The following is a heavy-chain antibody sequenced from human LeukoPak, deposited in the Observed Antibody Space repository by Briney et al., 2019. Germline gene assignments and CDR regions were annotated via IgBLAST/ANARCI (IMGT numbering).Heavy chain of an antibody. D-gene: IGHD1-26*01. J-gene: IGHJ4*02. Sequence: SETLSLTCTVSGYSITNGYNWGWIRQSPVKGLEWIANIYYSGTTYYNPSLRSRVTTSVDTSKNQFSLRLTSVTAADTAVYYCVREWELLHTPFDLWGQGTLVTVSS. CDR1: GYSITNGYN. CDR3: VREWELLHTPFDL. V-gene: IGHV4-38-2*02. CDR2: IYYSGTT.